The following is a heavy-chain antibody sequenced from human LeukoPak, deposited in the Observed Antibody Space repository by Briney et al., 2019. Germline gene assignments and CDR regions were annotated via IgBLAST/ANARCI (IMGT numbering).Heavy chain of an antibody. CDR2: INTNTGNP. V-gene: IGHV7-4-1*02. Sequence: GASVKVSCKASGYTFTSYAMNWVRQAPGQGLEWMGWINTNTGNPTYAQGFTGRFVLSLDTSVSTAYLQISSLKAEDTAVYYCARGHEDIVVVPAASAFDPWGQGTLVTVSS. CDR1: GYTFTSYA. CDR3: ARGHEDIVVVPAASAFDP. J-gene: IGHJ5*02. D-gene: IGHD2-2*01.